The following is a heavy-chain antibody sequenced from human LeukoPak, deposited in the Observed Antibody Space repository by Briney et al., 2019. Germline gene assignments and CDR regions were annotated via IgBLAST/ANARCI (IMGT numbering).Heavy chain of an antibody. CDR1: GYTFTSYY. V-gene: IGHV1-46*01. CDR2: INPSGGST. Sequence: ASVKVSCKASGYTFTSYYMHWVRQAPGQGLECMGIINPSGGSTSYAQKFQGRVTMTRDTSTSTVYMELSSLRSEDTAVYYCARDSDPFAEWLRFPFDYWGQGTLVTVSS. CDR3: ARDSDPFAEWLRFPFDY. J-gene: IGHJ4*02. D-gene: IGHD5-12*01.